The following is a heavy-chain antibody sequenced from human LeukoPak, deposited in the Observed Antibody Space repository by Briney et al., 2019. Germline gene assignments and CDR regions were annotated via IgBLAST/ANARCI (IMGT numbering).Heavy chain of an antibody. J-gene: IGHJ4*02. D-gene: IGHD1-7*01. CDR3: ARDYPTPAWSPTIGTLIENLNWNYD. V-gene: IGHV3-11*04. CDR2: ISSSGSTI. CDR1: GFTFSDYY. Sequence: GGSLRLSCAASGFTFSDYYMSWIRQAPGKGLEWVSYISSSGSTIYYADSVKGRFTISRDNAKNSLYLQMNSLRAEDTAVYYCARDYPTPAWSPTIGTLIENLNWNYDWGQGTLVTVSS.